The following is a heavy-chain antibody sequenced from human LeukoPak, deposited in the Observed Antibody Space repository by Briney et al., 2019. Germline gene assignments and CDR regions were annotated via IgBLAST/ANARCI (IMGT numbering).Heavy chain of an antibody. Sequence: SETLSLTCAVSGYSISSGYYWGWIRQPPGKGLEWIGSIYHSGSTYYNPSLKSRVTISVDTSKNQFSLKLSSVTAADTAVYYCARTLGSCQLCWFDPWGQGTLVTVSS. CDR3: ARTLGSCQLCWFDP. D-gene: IGHD3-16*01. J-gene: IGHJ5*02. CDR2: IYHSGST. V-gene: IGHV4-38-2*01. CDR1: GYSISSGYY.